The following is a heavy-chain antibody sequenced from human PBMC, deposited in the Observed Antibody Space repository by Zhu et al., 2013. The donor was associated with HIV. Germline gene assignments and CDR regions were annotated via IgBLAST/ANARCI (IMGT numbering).Heavy chain of an antibody. Sequence: QLQLVQSGAEVKRPGSSVKVSCQASGGKLKYTAISWLRRAPGQGLEWMGGIIPIFGTANYAQKFQGRVTITADGSTRTAYMELSSLRSEDTAVYYCARDRGGAWQQLVDWGQGTLVTVSS. V-gene: IGHV1-69*01. D-gene: IGHD6-13*01. CDR1: GGKLKYTA. CDR2: IIPIFGTA. CDR3: ARDRGGAWQQLVD. J-gene: IGHJ4*02.